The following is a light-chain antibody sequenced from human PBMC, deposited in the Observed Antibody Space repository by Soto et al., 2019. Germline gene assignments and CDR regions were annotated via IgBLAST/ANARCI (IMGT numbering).Light chain of an antibody. CDR2: AVR. Sequence: QSALTQPHSVSGSPGQSVTISCTGTNSDVGRYNSVSWYQQLPGKAPKIIISAVRQRPSGVTDRFSGSKSGNTASLTISGLQADDEAYYFCFSYTANDNWVFGGGTKVTVL. V-gene: IGLV2-11*01. J-gene: IGLJ3*02. CDR1: NSDVGRYNS. CDR3: FSYTANDNWV.